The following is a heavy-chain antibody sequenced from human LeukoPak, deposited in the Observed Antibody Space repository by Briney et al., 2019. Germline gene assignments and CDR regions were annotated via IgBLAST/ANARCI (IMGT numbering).Heavy chain of an antibody. CDR1: GFTFDAYA. J-gene: IGHJ4*02. V-gene: IGHV3-43D*03. CDR3: AKDTGYSYVQYYFDY. D-gene: IGHD5-18*01. Sequence: PGGSLRLSCAASGFTFDAYAMHWVRQAPGKGLEWVSLISWDGGSTYYADSVKGRFTISRDNSKNSLYLQMNSLRAEDTALYYCAKDTGYSYVQYYFDYWGQGTLVTVSS. CDR2: ISWDGGST.